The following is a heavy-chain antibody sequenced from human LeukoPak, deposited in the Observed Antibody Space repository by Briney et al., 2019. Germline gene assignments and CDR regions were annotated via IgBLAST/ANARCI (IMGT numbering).Heavy chain of an antibody. D-gene: IGHD7-27*01. CDR2: IYHTWSN. CDR1: GGSVSDYY. CDR3: ASRKLGNDY. J-gene: IGHJ4*02. V-gene: IGHV4-59*02. Sequence: SETLSLTCTISGGSVSDYYWSWIRQSPGKGLEWIGYIYHTWSNSYSPSLNSRVTISADTSQNQFSLKLSSVTAADTAVYYCASRKLGNDYWGQGTLVTVSS.